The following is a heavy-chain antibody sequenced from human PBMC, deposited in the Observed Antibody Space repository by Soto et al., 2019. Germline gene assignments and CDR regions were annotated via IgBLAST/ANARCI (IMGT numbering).Heavy chain of an antibody. V-gene: IGHV6-1*01. J-gene: IGHJ4*02. CDR1: GDSVSSKSAA. D-gene: IGHD1-26*01. CDR3: ARSGNVGAVDY. Sequence: QALSLTFAISGDSVSSKSAACNLIRHSPSRGLEWLGRTYYRSKWYNEYAVSVKGRITVNPDTSKNQFSLQLNSMTPEDTAVYYCARSGNVGAVDYWGQGTLVTVSS. CDR2: TYYRSKWYN.